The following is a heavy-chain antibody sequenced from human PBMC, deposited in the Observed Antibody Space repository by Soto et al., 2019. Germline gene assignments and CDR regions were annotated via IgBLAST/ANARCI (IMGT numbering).Heavy chain of an antibody. CDR3: ARQKSDTAMYSFDY. D-gene: IGHD5-18*01. CDR2: IYYSGST. Sequence: SETLSLTCTVSCGSISSSSYYWGWIRQPPGKGLEWIGSIYYSGSTYYNPSLKSRVTISVDTSKNQFSLKLSSVTAADTAVYYCARQKSDTAMYSFDYWGQGTLVTVSS. V-gene: IGHV4-39*01. CDR1: CGSISSSSYY. J-gene: IGHJ4*02.